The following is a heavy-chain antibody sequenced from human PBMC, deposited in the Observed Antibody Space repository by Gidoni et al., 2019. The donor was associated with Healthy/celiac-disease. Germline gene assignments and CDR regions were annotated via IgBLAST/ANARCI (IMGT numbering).Heavy chain of an antibody. D-gene: IGHD2-15*01. CDR2: IWYDGSNK. CDR1: GFTFSSYG. Sequence: VQLVESGGGVVQPGRSLRLSCAASGFTFSSYGMHWVRQAPGKGLEWVAVIWYDGSNKYYADSVKGRFTISRDNSKNTLYLQMNSLRAEDTAVYYCARDLGVGDWANFDYWGQGTLVTVSS. J-gene: IGHJ4*02. CDR3: ARDLGVGDWANFDY. V-gene: IGHV3-33*01.